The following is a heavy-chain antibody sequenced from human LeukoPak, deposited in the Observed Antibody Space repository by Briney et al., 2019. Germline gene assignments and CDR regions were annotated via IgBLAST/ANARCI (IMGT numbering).Heavy chain of an antibody. V-gene: IGHV3-30*02. D-gene: IGHD3-9*01. CDR2: IRYDGSNK. CDR3: AKDKVLRYFDWLFDLDY. J-gene: IGHJ4*02. CDR1: GFTFSSYW. Sequence: PGGSLRLSCAASGFTFSSYWMSWVRQAPGKGLEWVAFIRYDGSNKYYADSVKGRFTISRDNSNNTPYLQMNSLRAEDTAEYYCAKDKVLRYFDWLFDLDYWGQGTLVTVSS.